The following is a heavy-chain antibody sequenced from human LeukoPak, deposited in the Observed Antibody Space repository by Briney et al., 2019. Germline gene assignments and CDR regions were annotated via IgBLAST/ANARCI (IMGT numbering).Heavy chain of an antibody. CDR3: AKGSLMDTAMVVDFDY. CDR2: LRGRGTAT. CDR1: GFSFSTFD. J-gene: IGHJ4*02. Sequence: GGSLRLSCAASGFSFSTFDMTWVRQAPGKGLEWVSALRGRGTATFYADSVKGRFTISRDISTNTLFLEMNSLRAEDTAVCYCAKGSLMDTAMVVDFDYWGQGTLVTVSS. V-gene: IGHV3-23*01. D-gene: IGHD5-18*01.